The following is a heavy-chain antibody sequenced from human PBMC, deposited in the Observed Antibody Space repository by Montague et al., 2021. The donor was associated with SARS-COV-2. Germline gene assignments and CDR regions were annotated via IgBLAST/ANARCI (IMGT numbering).Heavy chain of an antibody. V-gene: IGHV3-21*01. D-gene: IGHD4-23*01. CDR3: ARAPGYDGTDY. CDR1: GFTFSNYI. Sequence: SLRLSCAASGFTFSNYIMNWVRQAPGKGLEWVSSISSSRSYIYYADSVKGRFTISRDNAKSSLYLQMNSLRAEDTAVYYCARAPGYDGTDYWGQGTLVTVSS. J-gene: IGHJ4*02. CDR2: ISSSRSYI.